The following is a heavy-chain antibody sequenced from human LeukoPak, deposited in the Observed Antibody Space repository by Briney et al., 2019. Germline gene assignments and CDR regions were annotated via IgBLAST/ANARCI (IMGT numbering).Heavy chain of an antibody. J-gene: IGHJ4*02. D-gene: IGHD2/OR15-2a*01. CDR2: ISGSGGGT. Sequence: GGSLRLSCAASGFTVTTSHMAWVRQAPGKGLECVSAISGSGGGTYYADSVKGRFTISRDNSKSALYLQMNSLRAEDTAVYYCAKERSFGTWLGDYWGQGTLVTVSS. V-gene: IGHV3-23*01. CDR1: GFTVTTSH. CDR3: AKERSFGTWLGDY.